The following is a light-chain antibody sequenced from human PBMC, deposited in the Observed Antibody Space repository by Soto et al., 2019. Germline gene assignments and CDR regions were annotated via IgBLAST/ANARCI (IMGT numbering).Light chain of an antibody. CDR1: QSVSSSW. CDR3: QQYGSSPPLT. V-gene: IGKV3-20*01. Sequence: EIVLTQSPGTLSLSPGERATLSCRASQSVSSSWLAWYQQKPGQAPRLLIYGVSSRATGIPDRFSGSGSGTDFTLTISRLEPEDFAVYYCQQYGSSPPLTFGGGTRVEIK. CDR2: GVS. J-gene: IGKJ4*01.